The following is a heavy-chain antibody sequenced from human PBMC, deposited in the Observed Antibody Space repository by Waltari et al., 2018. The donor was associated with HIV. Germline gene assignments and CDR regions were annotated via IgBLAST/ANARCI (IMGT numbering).Heavy chain of an antibody. Sequence: QVPLVESGGGVVQPGRSLRLSWAASGFTFRSYAMHWVRQAPGKGVDGVAVISYEGSNKDYADPVRGRFTISRDNSKNTLYLQMNSLRAEDTAVYYCARDRGGGNYGDYEPLFDYWGQGTLVTVSS. CDR1: GFTFRSYA. V-gene: IGHV3-30-3*01. J-gene: IGHJ4*02. CDR2: ISYEGSNK. CDR3: ARDRGGGNYGDYEPLFDY. D-gene: IGHD4-17*01.